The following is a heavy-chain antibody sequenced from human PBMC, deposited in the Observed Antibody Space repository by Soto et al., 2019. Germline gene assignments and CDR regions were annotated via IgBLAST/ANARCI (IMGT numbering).Heavy chain of an antibody. CDR1: GGSISSSSYY. CDR2: IYYSGST. V-gene: IGHV4-39*01. CDR3: ASNTPFHEYCSSTSCYPYYYGMDV. D-gene: IGHD2-2*01. J-gene: IGHJ6*02. Sequence: QLQLQESGPGLVKPSETLSLTCTVSGGSISSSSYYWGWIRQPPGKGLEWIGSIYYSGSTYYNPSLKSRVTISVDTSKNQFSLKLSSVTAADTAVYYCASNTPFHEYCSSTSCYPYYYGMDVWGQGTTVTVSS.